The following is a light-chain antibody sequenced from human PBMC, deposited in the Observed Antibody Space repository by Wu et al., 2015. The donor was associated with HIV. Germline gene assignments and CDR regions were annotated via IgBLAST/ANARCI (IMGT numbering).Light chain of an antibody. CDR3: QQYGSSPPT. CDR2: GAS. J-gene: IGKJ1*01. V-gene: IGKV3-20*01. CDR1: QSVNNNY. Sequence: EIVLTQSPGTLSLSPGERATLSCRASQSVNNNYLTWYQHKRGQAPRLLIYGASNRATGIPDRFSGSGSGTDFTLVISRLEPEDFAVYSCQQYGSSPPTFGQGTKVEIK.